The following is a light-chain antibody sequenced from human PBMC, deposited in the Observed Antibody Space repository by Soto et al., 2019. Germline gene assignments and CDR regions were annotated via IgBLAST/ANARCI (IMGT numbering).Light chain of an antibody. Sequence: DIQMTQSPSSLSASVGDRVIITYQASQDINTHLAWYQQKPGKVPNLLLWAASTLQSGVPRRFSGFGPGTYFTLTISGLQPEDDATYDCQMYNSDPKTFGQGTEVEI. CDR3: QMYNSDPKT. V-gene: IGKV1-27*01. J-gene: IGKJ1*01. CDR1: QDINTH. CDR2: AAS.